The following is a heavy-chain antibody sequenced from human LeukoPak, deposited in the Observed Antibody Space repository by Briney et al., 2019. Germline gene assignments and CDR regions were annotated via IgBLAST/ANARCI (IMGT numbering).Heavy chain of an antibody. CDR1: GGSISSGSYY. CDR2: SYYSGST. CDR3: ARVRRGAKDY. D-gene: IGHD1-26*01. V-gene: IGHV4-39*07. J-gene: IGHJ4*02. Sequence: SQTLSLTCTVSGGSISSGSYYWGWIRQPPGKGLEWIGSSYYSGSTYYNPSLKSRVTISVDTSKNQFSLKLSSVTAADTAVYYCARVRRGAKDYWGQGTLVTVSS.